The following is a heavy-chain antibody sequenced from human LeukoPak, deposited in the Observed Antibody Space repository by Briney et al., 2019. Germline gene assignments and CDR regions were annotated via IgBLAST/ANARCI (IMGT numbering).Heavy chain of an antibody. CDR1: GFTFSSYA. Sequence: GGSLRLSCAASGFTFSSYAMHWVRQAPGKGLERVAVISYDGSNKYYADSVKGRFTISRDNFKNTLYLQMNSLRAEDTAVYYCAGGYGYFDYWGQGTLVTVSS. D-gene: IGHD3-10*01. V-gene: IGHV3-30-3*01. CDR3: AGGYGYFDY. J-gene: IGHJ4*02. CDR2: ISYDGSNK.